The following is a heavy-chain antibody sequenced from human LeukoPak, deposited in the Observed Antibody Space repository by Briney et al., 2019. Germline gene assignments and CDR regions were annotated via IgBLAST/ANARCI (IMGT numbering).Heavy chain of an antibody. Sequence: GASVKVSCKASGYTFTGYYMHWVRQAPGQGLEWMGWINPNSGGTNYAQKFQGRVTMTRDTSISTAYMELSRLRSDDTAVYYCARAGSSGWYYYSDYWGQGTLVTVSS. D-gene: IGHD6-19*01. J-gene: IGHJ4*02. CDR3: ARAGSSGWYYYSDY. V-gene: IGHV1-2*02. CDR1: GYTFTGYY. CDR2: INPNSGGT.